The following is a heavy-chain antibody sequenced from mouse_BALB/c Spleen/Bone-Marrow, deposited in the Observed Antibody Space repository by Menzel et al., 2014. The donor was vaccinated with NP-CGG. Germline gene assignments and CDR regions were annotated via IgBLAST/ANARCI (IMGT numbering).Heavy chain of an antibody. J-gene: IGHJ3*01. CDR1: GYTFTSYV. Sequence: LVESGPELVKPGASVKMPCKASGYTFTSYVMHWVKQKPGQGLEWIGYINPYNDGTKYNEKFKGKATLTSDKSSSTAYMELSSLTSEDSAVYYCARSGRYDGFAYWGQGTLVTVSA. CDR2: INPYNDGT. CDR3: ARSGRYDGFAY. D-gene: IGHD2-14*01. V-gene: IGHV1-14*01.